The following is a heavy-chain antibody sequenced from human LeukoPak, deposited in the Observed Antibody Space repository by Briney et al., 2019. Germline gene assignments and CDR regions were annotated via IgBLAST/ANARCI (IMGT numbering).Heavy chain of an antibody. V-gene: IGHV3-30*18. D-gene: IGHD2-2*01. CDR2: ISYDGNNK. J-gene: IGHJ2*01. CDR3: AKKRVITTPAAIDWYFDL. CDR1: GFTFSSYG. Sequence: GGSLRLSCAASGFTFSSYGMHWVRQAPGKGLEWVAVISYDGNNKYYADSVKGRFTISRDNSNNTLSLQMNSLRAEDTALYYCAKKRVITTPAAIDWYFDLWGRGTLLTVSS.